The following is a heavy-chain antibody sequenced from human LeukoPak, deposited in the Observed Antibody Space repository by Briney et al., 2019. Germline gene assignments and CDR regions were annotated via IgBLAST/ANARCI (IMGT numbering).Heavy chain of an antibody. CDR3: AGDKTTGGYYEFDY. CDR2: ISPNGVIT. V-gene: IGHV3-23*01. J-gene: IGHJ4*02. CDR1: GFTFSSHG. D-gene: IGHD1-26*01. Sequence: GGSLRLSRAASGFTFSSHGMNWVRQAPGKGLEWVSGISPNGVITYYADSVKGRFTISRDNSKGTVYLQMNSLRPEDTAVYFCAGDKTTGGYYEFDYWGQGALVTVSS.